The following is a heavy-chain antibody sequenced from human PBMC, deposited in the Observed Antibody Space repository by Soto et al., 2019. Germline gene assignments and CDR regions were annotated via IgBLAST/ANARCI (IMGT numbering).Heavy chain of an antibody. V-gene: IGHV3-48*04. D-gene: IGHD3-22*01. J-gene: IGHJ6*02. CDR1: GFTFSNYS. CDR2: ISSSTI. Sequence: SLRLSCAASGFTFSNYSMNWVRQAPGKGLEWVSYISSSTIYYADSVKGRFTISRDNAKNTLYLQMNSLRAEDTAVYYCARAFEYYYDSSGLMARDRASYYYYYGMDVWGQGTTVTVSS. CDR3: ARAFEYYYDSSGLMARDRASYYYYYGMDV.